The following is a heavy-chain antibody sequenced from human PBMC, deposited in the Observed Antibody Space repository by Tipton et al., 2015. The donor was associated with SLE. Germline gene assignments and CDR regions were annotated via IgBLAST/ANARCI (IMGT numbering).Heavy chain of an antibody. CDR3: ARVHWKGDAFDI. CDR2: NYYNGDT. J-gene: IGHJ3*02. CDR1: GGSISSYY. V-gene: IGHV4-59*01. D-gene: IGHD1-1*01. Sequence: GLVKPSETLSLTCTVSGGSISSYYWAWIRQPPGTGLEWIGYNYYNGDTNSNASLKSRVTMSVDTSRNQLSLRLSSVTAADTAVYYCARVHWKGDAFDIWGQGTMVTVSS.